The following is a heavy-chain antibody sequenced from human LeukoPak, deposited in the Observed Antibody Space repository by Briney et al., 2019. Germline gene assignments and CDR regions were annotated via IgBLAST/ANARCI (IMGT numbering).Heavy chain of an antibody. CDR3: ARHYCSGGSCYTDY. CDR1: GYTFTSYD. CDR2: MNPNSGNT. Sequence: ASVKVSCKASGYTFTSYDINWVRQATGQGLEWMGWMNPNSGNTGCAQKFQGRVTMTRNTSISTAYMELSSLRSEDTAVYYCARHYCSGGSCYTDYWGQGTLVTVSS. D-gene: IGHD2-15*01. J-gene: IGHJ4*02. V-gene: IGHV1-8*01.